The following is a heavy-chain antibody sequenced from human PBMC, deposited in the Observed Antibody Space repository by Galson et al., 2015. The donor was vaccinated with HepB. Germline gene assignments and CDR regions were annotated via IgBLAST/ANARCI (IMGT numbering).Heavy chain of an antibody. Sequence: SETLSLTCAVYGGSFSGYYWSWIRQPPGKGLEWIGEINHSGSTNYNPSLKSRVTISVDTSKNQFSLKLSSVTAADTAVYYCARVGGYYGSGSYYNSASDIWGKGTMVTVSS. CDR2: INHSGST. J-gene: IGHJ3*02. D-gene: IGHD3-10*01. V-gene: IGHV4-34*01. CDR3: ARVGGYYGSGSYYNSASDI. CDR1: GGSFSGYY.